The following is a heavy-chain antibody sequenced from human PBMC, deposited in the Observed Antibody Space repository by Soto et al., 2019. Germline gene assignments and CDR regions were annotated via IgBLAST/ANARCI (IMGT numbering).Heavy chain of an antibody. CDR2: IIPIFGTA. CDR1: GGTFSSYA. J-gene: IGHJ6*02. V-gene: IGHV1-69*13. CDR3: ARDGDTAMVGYGMDV. D-gene: IGHD5-18*01. Sequence: ASVKVSCKASGGTFSSYAISWVRQAPGQGLEWMGGIIPIFGTANYAQKFQGRVTITADESTSTAYMELSSLRSEDTAVYYCARDGDTAMVGYGMDVWGQGTTVTVSS.